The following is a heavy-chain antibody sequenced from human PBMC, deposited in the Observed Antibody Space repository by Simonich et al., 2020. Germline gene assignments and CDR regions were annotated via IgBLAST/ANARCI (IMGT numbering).Heavy chain of an antibody. J-gene: IGHJ4*02. V-gene: IGHV4-59*08. CDR2: IYYSGST. D-gene: IGHD5-12*01. Sequence: QVQLQESGPGLVKPSETLSLTCTVSGGSISSYYWSWIRQPPGKGLEWIGYIYYSGSTNYNPYPKSRVTISVDTSKNQFSLKLSSVTAADTAVYYCARHDRWLQFYFDYWGQGTLVTVSS. CDR3: ARHDRWLQFYFDY. CDR1: GGSISSYY.